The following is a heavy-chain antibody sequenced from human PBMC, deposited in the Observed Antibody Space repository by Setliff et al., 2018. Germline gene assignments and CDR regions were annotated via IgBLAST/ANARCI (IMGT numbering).Heavy chain of an antibody. Sequence: NPSETLSLTCAVSGYSISSDSYWGWIRQPPGKGLEWIASIYHTGSTYYNPSLKSRITMSVDTSKNQFSLKLSSVTAADTAVYYCARESRYYYDNLGTLDYWGQGTLVTVSS. CDR3: ARESRYYYDNLGTLDY. J-gene: IGHJ4*02. V-gene: IGHV4-38-2*02. CDR2: IYHTGST. CDR1: GYSISSDSY. D-gene: IGHD3-22*01.